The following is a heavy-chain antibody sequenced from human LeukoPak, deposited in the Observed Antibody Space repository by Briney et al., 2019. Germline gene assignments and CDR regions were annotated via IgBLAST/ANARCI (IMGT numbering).Heavy chain of an antibody. J-gene: IGHJ4*02. CDR3: ARALLPGIAVAGEDY. CDR2: IWYDGSKK. Sequence: GRSLRLSCAASGFTFSSYGMHWVRQAPGKGLEWVTVIWYDGSKKYYADSVKGRFTISRDNAKNSLYLQMNSLRAEDTAVYYCARALLPGIAVAGEDYWGQGTLVTVSS. D-gene: IGHD6-19*01. CDR1: GFTFSSYG. V-gene: IGHV3-33*01.